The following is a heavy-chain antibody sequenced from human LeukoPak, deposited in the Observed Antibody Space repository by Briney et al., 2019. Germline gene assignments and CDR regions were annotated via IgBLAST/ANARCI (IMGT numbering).Heavy chain of an antibody. CDR2: MNPNSGNT. V-gene: IGHV1-8*01. D-gene: IGHD5-24*01. J-gene: IGHJ5*02. CDR3: ARQKFVRWLQWGYNWFDP. Sequence: ASVKVSCKASGYTFTSYYMHWVRQAPGQGLEWMGWMNPNSGNTGYAQKFQGRVTMTRNTSISTAYMELSSLRSEDTAVYYCARQKFVRWLQWGYNWFDPWGQGTLVTVSS. CDR1: GYTFTSYY.